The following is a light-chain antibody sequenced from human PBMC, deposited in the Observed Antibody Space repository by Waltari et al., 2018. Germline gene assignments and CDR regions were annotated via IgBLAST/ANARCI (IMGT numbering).Light chain of an antibody. CDR2: QDS. CDR3: QACDSSPQ. V-gene: IGLV3-1*01. J-gene: IGLJ3*02. Sequence: SYELIQPPSVSVSPGQTGSITCSGEKLGDKFVCWYQQKPGQSPVLVIHQDSKRPSGIPERFAGCNSGNTDTLTLSGTQAMDEADYYCQACDSSPQFGGGTKLTVL. CDR1: KLGDKF.